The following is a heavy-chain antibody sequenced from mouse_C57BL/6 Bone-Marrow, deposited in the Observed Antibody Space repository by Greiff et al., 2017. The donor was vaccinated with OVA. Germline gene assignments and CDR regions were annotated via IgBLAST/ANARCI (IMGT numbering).Heavy chain of an antibody. CDR3: ARPLGD. CDR2: ISSGGSYT. V-gene: IGHV5-6*02. CDR1: GFTFSSYG. J-gene: IGHJ2*01. Sequence: DVKLVESGGDLVKPGGSLKLSCAASGFTFSSYGMSWVRQTPDKRLEWVATISSGGSYTYYPDSVKGRFTISRDNAKNTLYLQMSSLKSEDTAMYYCARPLGDWGQGTTLTVSS.